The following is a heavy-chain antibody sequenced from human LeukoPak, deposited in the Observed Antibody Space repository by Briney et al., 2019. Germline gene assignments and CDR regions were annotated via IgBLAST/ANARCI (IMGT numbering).Heavy chain of an antibody. CDR2: IYSGGST. J-gene: IGHJ5*02. CDR1: GSTVSSYF. V-gene: IGHV3-53*01. Sequence: GGSLRLSCAASGSTVSSYFMSWVRQAPGKGLEWVSVIYSGGSTYYADSVKGRFTISRDNSKNTFYLQMNSLRAEDTAVYYCARGVSYGSGSYIGDPWGQGTLVTVSS. CDR3: ARGVSYGSGSYIGDP. D-gene: IGHD3-10*01.